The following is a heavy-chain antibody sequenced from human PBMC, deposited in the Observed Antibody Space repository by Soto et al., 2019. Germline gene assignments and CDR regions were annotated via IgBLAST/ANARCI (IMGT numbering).Heavy chain of an antibody. V-gene: IGHV4-39*01. Sequence: QMQLQESGPGLVKPSETLSLTCTVSGGSISSSSYYCGWIRQPPGQGLEWLGTIYSLGNTYYNPSLKSRVTISVDNSKSQLFLKLSSVTAPDTAVYYCARQIYESSGYYYAYWGQGTLVTVSS. D-gene: IGHD3-22*01. CDR3: ARQIYESSGYYYAY. CDR1: GGSISSSSYY. CDR2: IYSLGNT. J-gene: IGHJ4*02.